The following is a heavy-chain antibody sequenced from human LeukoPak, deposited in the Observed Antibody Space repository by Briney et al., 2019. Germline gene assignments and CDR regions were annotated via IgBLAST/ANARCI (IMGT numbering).Heavy chain of an antibody. V-gene: IGHV4-31*03. J-gene: IGHJ4*02. CDR2: IYYSGST. CDR1: GGSISSGGYY. CDR3: AREANWGSGYYFDY. D-gene: IGHD7-27*01. Sequence: SQTLSLTCTVSGGSISSGGYYWSWIRQHPGKGLEWIGYIYYSGSTYYNPSLKSRVTISVDTSKNQFSLKLSSVTAADTAVYYCAREANWGSGYYFDYWGQGTLVTVSS.